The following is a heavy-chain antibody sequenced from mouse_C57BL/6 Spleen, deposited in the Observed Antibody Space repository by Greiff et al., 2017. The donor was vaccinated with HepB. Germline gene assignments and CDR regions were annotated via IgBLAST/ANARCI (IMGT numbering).Heavy chain of an antibody. V-gene: IGHV5-6*01. CDR1: GFTFSSYG. Sequence: EVQLKESGGDLVKPGGSLKLSCAASGFTFSSYGMSWVRQTPDKRLEWVATISSGGSYTYYPDSVKGRFTISRDNAKNTLYLQMSSLKSEDTAMYYCARHGFTTVDYFDYWGQGTTLTVSS. D-gene: IGHD1-1*01. CDR2: ISSGGSYT. J-gene: IGHJ2*01. CDR3: ARHGFTTVDYFDY.